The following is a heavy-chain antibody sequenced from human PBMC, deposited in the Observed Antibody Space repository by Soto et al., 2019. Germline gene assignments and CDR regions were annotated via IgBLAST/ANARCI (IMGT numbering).Heavy chain of an antibody. Sequence: QVQLVESGGGLVKPGGSLRLSCAASGFTFSDYYMSWIRQAPGKGLEGVSYISSSSSYTNYADSVKGRFTISRDNAKNSLYLQMNSLRAEDTAVYYCARSYSGGARGWFDPWGQGTLVTVSS. V-gene: IGHV3-11*05. CDR2: ISSSSSYT. CDR1: GFTFSDYY. CDR3: ARSYSGGARGWFDP. D-gene: IGHD1-26*01. J-gene: IGHJ5*02.